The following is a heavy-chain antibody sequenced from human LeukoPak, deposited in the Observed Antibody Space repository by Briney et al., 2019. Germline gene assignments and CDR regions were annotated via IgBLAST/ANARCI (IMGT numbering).Heavy chain of an antibody. J-gene: IGHJ4*02. Sequence: GGSLRLSCAASGFTFSDYYMSWIRQAPGKGLEWVSYISSSGSTIYYADSVKGRFTISRDNAKNSLYLQMNSLRAENTAVYYCARDLFRGNMVRGVIIRPFDYWGQGTLVTVSS. V-gene: IGHV3-11*04. D-gene: IGHD3-10*01. CDR2: ISSSGSTI. CDR3: ARDLFRGNMVRGVIIRPFDY. CDR1: GFTFSDYY.